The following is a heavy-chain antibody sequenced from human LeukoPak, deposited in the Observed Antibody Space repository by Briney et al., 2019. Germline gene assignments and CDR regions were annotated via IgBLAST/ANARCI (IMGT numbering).Heavy chain of an antibody. Sequence: GGSLRLSCAASGFTVSSNYMSWVRQAPGKGLEWVSVIYSGGSTYYADSVKGRFTISRDNSKNTLYLQMNSLRAEDTAVYYCARAAVTETNYFDYWGQGTLVTVSS. J-gene: IGHJ4*02. CDR2: IYSGGST. D-gene: IGHD2-21*02. V-gene: IGHV3-66*01. CDR3: ARAAVTETNYFDY. CDR1: GFTVSSNY.